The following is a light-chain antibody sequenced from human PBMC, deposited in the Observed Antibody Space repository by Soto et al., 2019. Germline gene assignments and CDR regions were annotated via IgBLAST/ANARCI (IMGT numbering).Light chain of an antibody. CDR3: QQYGSW. CDR2: GAS. CDR1: QSVSSSY. Sequence: EIVLTQSPGTLSLSPEERATLSCRASQSVSSSYLAWYQQKPGQAPRLLIYGASSRATGIPDRFSGSGSGTDFTLTISRLEPEDFAVYYCQQYGSWLGQGTKVDIK. J-gene: IGKJ1*01. V-gene: IGKV3-20*01.